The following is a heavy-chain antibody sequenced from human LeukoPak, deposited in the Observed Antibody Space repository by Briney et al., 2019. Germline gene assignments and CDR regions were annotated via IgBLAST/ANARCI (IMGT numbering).Heavy chain of an antibody. D-gene: IGHD2-2*01. Sequence: GGSLRLSCAASGFTFSSYAMGWVRQAPAKGLEWVSAISGDGANTYYADSVKGRFTISRDNSKNTLYLQMNSLRAEDTAVYYCAKDLLIKRKYQLLDAFDIWGQGTMVTVSS. CDR3: AKDLLIKRKYQLLDAFDI. CDR1: GFTFSSYA. CDR2: ISGDGANT. J-gene: IGHJ3*02. V-gene: IGHV3-23*01.